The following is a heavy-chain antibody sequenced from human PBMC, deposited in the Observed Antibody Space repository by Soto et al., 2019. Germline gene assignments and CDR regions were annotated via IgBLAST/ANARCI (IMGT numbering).Heavy chain of an antibody. Sequence: EVQLVETGGGLIQPGGSLRLSCAASGFTVSSNYMSWVRQAPGKGLEWVSVIYSGGSTYYADSVKGRFTISRDNSKNTLYIQMNSLRAEDTAVYYCARDMYYYDSSGYYEDYYYYGMDVWGQGTTVTVSS. V-gene: IGHV3-53*02. J-gene: IGHJ6*02. CDR2: IYSGGST. CDR3: ARDMYYYDSSGYYEDYYYYGMDV. D-gene: IGHD3-22*01. CDR1: GFTVSSNY.